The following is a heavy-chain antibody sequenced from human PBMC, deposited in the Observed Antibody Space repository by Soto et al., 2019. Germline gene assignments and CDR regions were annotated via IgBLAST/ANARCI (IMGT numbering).Heavy chain of an antibody. J-gene: IGHJ4*02. V-gene: IGHV3-23*01. Sequence: EVQLLESGGDLVQPGGPLRLSCAATGVTFSRYVMSWVRQAPGKGLEWVSTVSGSGGSTYYADSVKGRFTVSRDNSKNTLYLQMNSLRAGDTATYYCATEDIKVLLAANDWWGQGTLVTVSS. D-gene: IGHD2-2*01. CDR1: GVTFSRYV. CDR3: ATEDIKVLLAANDW. CDR2: VSGSGGST.